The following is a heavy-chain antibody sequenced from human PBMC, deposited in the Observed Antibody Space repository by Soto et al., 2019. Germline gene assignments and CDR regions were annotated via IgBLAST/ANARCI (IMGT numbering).Heavy chain of an antibody. CDR2: ISGSGGST. D-gene: IGHD2-15*01. Sequence: PGGSLRLSCAASGFTFSSYAMSWVRQAPGKGLEWVSAISGSGGSTYYADSVKGRFTISRDNSKNTLYLQMNSLRAEDTAVYYCASESKLHGVSKGYCSGGSCYKPYYFDYWGQGTLVTVSS. J-gene: IGHJ4*02. V-gene: IGHV3-23*01. CDR3: ASESKLHGVSKGYCSGGSCYKPYYFDY. CDR1: GFTFSSYA.